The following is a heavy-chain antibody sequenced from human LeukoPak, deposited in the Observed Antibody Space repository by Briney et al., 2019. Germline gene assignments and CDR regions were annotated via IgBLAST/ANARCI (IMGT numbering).Heavy chain of an antibody. CDR3: ARDRTTVTTFDY. V-gene: IGHV3-23*01. J-gene: IGHJ4*02. Sequence: GGSLRLSCAASGFTFSSYAMNWVRQAPGKGLEWVSAISGSGGSTYSADSVKGRFTISRDNSKNTMYLQMNSLRAEDTAVYYCARDRTTVTTFDYWGQGTLVTVFS. D-gene: IGHD4-17*01. CDR1: GFTFSSYA. CDR2: ISGSGGST.